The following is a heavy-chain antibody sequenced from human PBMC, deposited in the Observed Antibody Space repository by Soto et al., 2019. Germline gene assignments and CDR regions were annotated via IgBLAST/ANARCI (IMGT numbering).Heavy chain of an antibody. CDR1: GFSLSTSGMC. CDR3: ARMMTTYYYYYGMDV. D-gene: IGHD4-17*01. J-gene: IGHJ6*02. Sequence: GPTLVNPTQTLTLTCTFSGFSLSTSGMCVSWIRRPPGKALEWLALIDWDDDKYYSTSLKTRLTISKDTSKNQVVLTMTNMDPVDTATYYCARMMTTYYYYYGMDVWGQGTTVTVSS. V-gene: IGHV2-70*01. CDR2: IDWDDDK.